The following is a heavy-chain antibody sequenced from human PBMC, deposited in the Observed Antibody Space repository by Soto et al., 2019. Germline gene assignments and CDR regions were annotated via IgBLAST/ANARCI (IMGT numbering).Heavy chain of an antibody. J-gene: IGHJ4*02. V-gene: IGHV2-5*02. CDR1: GFSLSTSGVG. D-gene: IGHD3-22*01. Sequence: QITLKESGPTLVKPTQTLTLTCTFSGFSLSTSGVGVGWIRQPPGKALEWLALIYWDDDKRYSPSLKSRLTITXDTLKXXVVLTMTNMDPVDTATYYCAHSNSDSSGYYNPFDYWGQGTLVTVSS. CDR2: IYWDDDK. CDR3: AHSNSDSSGYYNPFDY.